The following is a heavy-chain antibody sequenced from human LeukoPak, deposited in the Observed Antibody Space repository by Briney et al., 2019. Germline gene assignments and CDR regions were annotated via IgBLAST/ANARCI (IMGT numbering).Heavy chain of an antibody. CDR2: ISSSSSYI. CDR3: ASTRAAAAGAFFDY. CDR1: GFTFSSYS. J-gene: IGHJ4*02. V-gene: IGHV3-21*01. D-gene: IGHD6-13*01. Sequence: PGGSLRLSCAASGFTFSSYSMNWVRQAPGKGLEWVSSISSSSSYIYYADSVKGRFTISRDNAKNSLYLQMNSLRAEDTAVYYCASTRAAAAGAFFDYWGQGTLVTVSS.